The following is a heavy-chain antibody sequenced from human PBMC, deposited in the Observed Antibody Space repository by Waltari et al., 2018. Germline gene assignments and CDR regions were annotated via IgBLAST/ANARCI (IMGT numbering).Heavy chain of an antibody. V-gene: IGHV1-24*01. Sequence: QVQLVQSGAEVKKPGASVKVSCKVSGNTLTGLSMHWVRQAPGKGLEWMGGFDPEDGETIYAQKFQGRVTMTADTSTDTAYMELSSLRSDDTAVYYCATSGTYYFHWFDPWGQGTLVTVSS. CDR2: FDPEDGET. CDR1: GNTLTGLS. J-gene: IGHJ5*02. CDR3: ATSGTYYFHWFDP. D-gene: IGHD1-26*01.